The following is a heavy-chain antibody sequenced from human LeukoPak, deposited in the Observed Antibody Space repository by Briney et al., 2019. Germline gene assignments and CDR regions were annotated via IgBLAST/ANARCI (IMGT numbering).Heavy chain of an antibody. Sequence: ASVKVSCKASGYTFTSYGISWVRQAPGQGLEWMGWISAYNGNTNYAQKLQGRVTMTTDTSTSTAYMELRSLRSDDTAVYYCARDGDYDYVWGSYPGDYYYYGVDVWGQGTTVTVSS. CDR1: GYTFTSYG. J-gene: IGHJ6*02. V-gene: IGHV1-18*01. CDR2: ISAYNGNT. D-gene: IGHD3-16*02. CDR3: ARDGDYDYVWGSYPGDYYYYGVDV.